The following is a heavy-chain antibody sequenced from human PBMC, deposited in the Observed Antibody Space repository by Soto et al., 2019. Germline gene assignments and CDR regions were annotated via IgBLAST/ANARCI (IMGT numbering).Heavy chain of an antibody. D-gene: IGHD1-1*01. CDR2: ISAHNGNT. Sequence: QVHLVQSGAEVKKPGASVKVSCKGSGYDFTTYGITWVRQAPGQGLEWMAWISAHNGNTDYAQKLQGRVTVTRDTATSTANMELRSLRSDDTAVFYWARGRYGDYWGQGALVTVS. CDR1: GYDFTTYG. V-gene: IGHV1-18*01. CDR3: ARGRYGDY. J-gene: IGHJ4*02.